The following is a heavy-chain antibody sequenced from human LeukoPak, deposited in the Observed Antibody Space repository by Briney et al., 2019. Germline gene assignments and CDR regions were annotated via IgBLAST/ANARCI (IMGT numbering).Heavy chain of an antibody. J-gene: IGHJ4*01. CDR1: GYTFNTFW. Sequence: GESLKISCKASGYTFNTFWIGWVRQMPGKGLEWMRIIYPRDSDTRYSPSFQGHVTISADKSISTAYLQWSSLKASDTAMYYCARPYDPGSTYYSPSELDYWGHGTLVTVSS. CDR3: ARPYDPGSTYYSPSELDY. CDR2: IYPRDSDT. D-gene: IGHD2-2*01. V-gene: IGHV5-51*01.